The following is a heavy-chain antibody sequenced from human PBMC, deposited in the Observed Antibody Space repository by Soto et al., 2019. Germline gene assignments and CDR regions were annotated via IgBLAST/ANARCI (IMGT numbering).Heavy chain of an antibody. V-gene: IGHV3-23*01. Sequence: GGSLRLSCAASGFTFSSDAMSWVRQAPGKGLEWVSAISGSGGSTYYADSVKGRFTISRDNSKNTLYLQMNSLRAEDTAVYYCAKDNYYDFWSGYRILDDYYYGMDVWGQGTTVTVSS. J-gene: IGHJ6*02. CDR2: ISGSGGST. D-gene: IGHD3-3*01. CDR1: GFTFSSDA. CDR3: AKDNYYDFWSGYRILDDYYYGMDV.